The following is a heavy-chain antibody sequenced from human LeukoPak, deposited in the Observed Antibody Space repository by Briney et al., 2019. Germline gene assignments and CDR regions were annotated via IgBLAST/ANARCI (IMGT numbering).Heavy chain of an antibody. CDR1: GFIFRSYA. V-gene: IGHV3-23*01. D-gene: IGHD4-11*01. Sequence: PGGSLRLSCAVSGFIFRSYAMSWVRQAPGKGLEWVSGIRGSAGSTFYADSVKGRFTISRDNSKNTLYLQSNSLRAEDTAIYYCAKDKEPTTVTTPYFDSWGQGALVTVSS. CDR2: IRGSAGST. J-gene: IGHJ4*02. CDR3: AKDKEPTTVTTPYFDS.